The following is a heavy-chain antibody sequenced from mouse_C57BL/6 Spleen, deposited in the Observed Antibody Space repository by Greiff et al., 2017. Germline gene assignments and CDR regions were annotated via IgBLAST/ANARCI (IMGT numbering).Heavy chain of an antibody. CDR3: ARSKDYYGSSYYAMDY. CDR1: GYTFTSYW. D-gene: IGHD1-1*01. Sequence: QVQLQQPGAELVKPGASVKLSCKASGYTFTSYWMHWVKQRPGRGLEWIGRIDPNSGGTKYNEKFKSKATLTVDKPSSTAYMQLSSLKSEDSAVYYCARSKDYYGSSYYAMDYWGQGTSVTVSS. V-gene: IGHV1-72*01. CDR2: IDPNSGGT. J-gene: IGHJ4*01.